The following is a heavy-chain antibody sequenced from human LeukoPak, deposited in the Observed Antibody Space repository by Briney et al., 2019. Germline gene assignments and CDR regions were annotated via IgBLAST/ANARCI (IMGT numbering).Heavy chain of an antibody. J-gene: IGHJ4*02. Sequence: GGSLRLSCAASGFTFDDYGMSWVRQAPGKGLEWVSGINWNGGSTGYADSVKGRFTISRDNAKNSLYLQMNSLRAEDTALYYCARTRIAARAVWSGYYFDYWGQGTLVTVSS. CDR3: ARTRIAARAVWSGYYFDY. V-gene: IGHV3-20*04. CDR1: GFTFDDYG. CDR2: INWNGGST. D-gene: IGHD6-6*01.